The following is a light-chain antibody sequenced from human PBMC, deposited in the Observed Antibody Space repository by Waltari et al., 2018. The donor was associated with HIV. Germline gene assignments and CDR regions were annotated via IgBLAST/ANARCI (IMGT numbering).Light chain of an antibody. J-gene: IGLJ3*02. CDR1: ISNIGTNS. CDR2: SDS. CDR3: ASWDDNLSHWV. Sequence: HSVLTQAPSASGTLGQRVTISCSGSISNIGTNSVSWFQQLPGMSPRLIIFSDSQRPSGVPDRFSAAKSGSSASLAITGLQSDDEAAYYCASWDDNLSHWVFGGGTKLTV. V-gene: IGLV1-44*01.